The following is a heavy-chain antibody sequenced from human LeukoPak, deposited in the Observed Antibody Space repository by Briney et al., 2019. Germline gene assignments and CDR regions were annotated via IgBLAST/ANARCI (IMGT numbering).Heavy chain of an antibody. CDR2: IRYDGSNK. J-gene: IGHJ4*02. D-gene: IGHD6-19*01. Sequence: GGSLRLSCAASGFTFSSYGMHWVRQAPGKGLEWVAFIRYDGSNKYYADSVKGRFTISRDISRNILYLQMNSLRGDDTAVYYCTKARGWLINYWGQGTLVTVSS. CDR1: GFTFSSYG. CDR3: TKARGWLINY. V-gene: IGHV3-30*02.